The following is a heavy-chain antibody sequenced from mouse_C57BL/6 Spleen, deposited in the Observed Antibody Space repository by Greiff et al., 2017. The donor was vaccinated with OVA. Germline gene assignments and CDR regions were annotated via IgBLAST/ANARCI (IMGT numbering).Heavy chain of an antibody. CDR2: INPNYGTT. J-gene: IGHJ2*01. D-gene: IGHD1-1*01. CDR1: GYSFTDYN. CDR3: ARTLIITTVVADY. V-gene: IGHV1-39*01. Sequence: VHVKQSGPELVKPGASVKISCKASGYSFTDYNMNWVKQSNGKSLEWIGVINPNYGTTSYNQKFKGKATLTVDQSSSTAYMQLNSLTSEDSAVYYCARTLIITTVVADYWGQGTTLTVSS.